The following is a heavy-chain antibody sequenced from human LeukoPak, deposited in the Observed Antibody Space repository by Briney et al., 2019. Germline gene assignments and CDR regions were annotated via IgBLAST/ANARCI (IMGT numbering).Heavy chain of an antibody. CDR1: GSRFTSYW. CDR3: ASSVAGTYFDAFDI. D-gene: IGHD6-19*01. V-gene: IGHV5-51*01. CDR2: IYPGDSDA. Sequence: GASLQISCQGSGSRFTSYWIGWARLMPGKGLEWMGIIYPGDSDARYSPSFQGQVTISADKSISTAYLQWSSLKASDTAMYYCASSVAGTYFDAFDIWGQGTMVTVSS. J-gene: IGHJ3*02.